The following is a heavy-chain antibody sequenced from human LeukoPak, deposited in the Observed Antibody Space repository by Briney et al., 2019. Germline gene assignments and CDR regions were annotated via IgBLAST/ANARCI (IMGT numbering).Heavy chain of an antibody. CDR3: ARDGIAWAFDI. CDR1: GYTFTGYG. CDR2: ISGYNGNT. V-gene: IGHV1-18*01. J-gene: IGHJ3*02. D-gene: IGHD1-26*01. Sequence: ASVKVSCKASGYTFTGYGISWVRQAPGQGLEWMGWISGYNGNTNYPQKLQGRVTMTTDTSTSTAYMEVRSLRSDDTAVYYCARDGIAWAFDIWGQGTVVTVSS.